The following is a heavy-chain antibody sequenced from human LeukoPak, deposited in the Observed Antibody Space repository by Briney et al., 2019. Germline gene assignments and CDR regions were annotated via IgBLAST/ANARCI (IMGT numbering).Heavy chain of an antibody. J-gene: IGHJ3*02. V-gene: IGHV4-30-2*01. CDR1: GGSISSGGYS. Sequence: PSQTLSLTCAVSGGSISSGGYSWSWIRQPPGKGLEWIGYNYHSGSTYYNPSLKSRVTISVDRSKNQFSLKLSSVTAADTAVYYCAAHYRHDAFDIWGQGTMVTVSS. CDR2: NYHSGST. D-gene: IGHD1-26*01. CDR3: AAHYRHDAFDI.